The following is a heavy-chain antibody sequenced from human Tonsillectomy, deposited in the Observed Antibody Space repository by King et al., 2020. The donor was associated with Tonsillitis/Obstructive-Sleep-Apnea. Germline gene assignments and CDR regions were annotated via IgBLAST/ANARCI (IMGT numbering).Heavy chain of an antibody. J-gene: IGHJ5*02. Sequence: QLVQSGAEVKKPGASVKVSCKASGYTFTSYGIRWVRQAPGQGLEWMGWISAYNGNTNYAQKLQGRVTMTTDTSTSTAYMELRSLRSDDTAVYYCARPIHYYGSGSYYNDWFDPWGQETLVTVSS. CDR2: ISAYNGNT. CDR3: ARPIHYYGSGSYYNDWFDP. V-gene: IGHV1-18*01. D-gene: IGHD3-10*01. CDR1: GYTFTSYG.